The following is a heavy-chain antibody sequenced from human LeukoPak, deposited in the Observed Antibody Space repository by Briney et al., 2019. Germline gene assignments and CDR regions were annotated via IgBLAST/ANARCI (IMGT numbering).Heavy chain of an antibody. V-gene: IGHV4-59*01. J-gene: IGHJ3*02. CDR1: GGSISSYY. Sequence: PSETLSLTCTVSGGSISSYYWTWIRQPPGKGLEWIGYIYYSGSTNYNPPLKSRVTISVDTSKNQFSLKLSSVTAADTAVYYCARVNDMVRGVIAFDIWGQGTMVTVSS. CDR2: IYYSGST. D-gene: IGHD3-10*01. CDR3: ARVNDMVRGVIAFDI.